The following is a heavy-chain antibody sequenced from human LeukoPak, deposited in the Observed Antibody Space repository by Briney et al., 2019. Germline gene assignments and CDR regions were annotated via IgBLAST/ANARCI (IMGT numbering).Heavy chain of an antibody. Sequence: ASETLSLTCTVSGGSISSGSYYWSWIRQPAGKGLEWIGRIYTSGSTNYNPSLKSRVTISVDTSKNQFSLKLSSVTAADTAVYYCARYQADIVVVPAAIDYYYMDVWDKGTTVTVSS. V-gene: IGHV4-61*02. CDR2: IYTSGST. J-gene: IGHJ6*03. CDR1: GGSISSGSYY. CDR3: ARYQADIVVVPAAIDYYYMDV. D-gene: IGHD2-2*02.